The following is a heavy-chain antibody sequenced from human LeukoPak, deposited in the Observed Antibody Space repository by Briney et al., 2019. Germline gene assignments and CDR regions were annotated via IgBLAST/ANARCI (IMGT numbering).Heavy chain of an antibody. CDR1: GGSFSGYF. J-gene: IGHJ3*02. CDR3: ARDTWGKDAFDI. CDR2: IDHSGRS. V-gene: IGHV4-34*01. Sequence: SETLSLTCAVYGGSFSGYFCIWIRQPPGKGLEWIGEIDHSGRSNYNPSLKRRVTISADTSKNEFSLKLSSVTAADTAVYYCARDTWGKDAFDIWGQGTMVTVSS. D-gene: IGHD3-16*01.